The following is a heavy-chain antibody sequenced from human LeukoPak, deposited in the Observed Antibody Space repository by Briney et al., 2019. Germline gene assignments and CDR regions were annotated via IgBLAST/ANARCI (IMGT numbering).Heavy chain of an antibody. V-gene: IGHV4-59*12. Sequence: SETLSLTCTVSGGSISSYYWSWIRQPPGKGLEWIGYIYYSGSTNYNPSLKSRVTISVDTSKNQFSLKLSSVTAADTAVYYCARDPHYGGQGYFDYWGQGTLVTVSS. D-gene: IGHD2-21*01. CDR1: GGSISSYY. J-gene: IGHJ4*02. CDR3: ARDPHYGGQGYFDY. CDR2: IYYSGST.